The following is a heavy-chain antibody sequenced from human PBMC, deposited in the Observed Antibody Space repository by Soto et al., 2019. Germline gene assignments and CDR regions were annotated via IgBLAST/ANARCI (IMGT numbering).Heavy chain of an antibody. D-gene: IGHD3-3*01. Sequence: GGSLRLSFAASGFTFSSYDMHWVRQATGKGLEWVSAIGTAGDPYYPGSVKGRFTISRENAKNSLYLQMNSLRAGDTAVYYCARAGRITIFGVDYGMDVWGQGTTVTVSS. CDR1: GFTFSSYD. CDR3: ARAGRITIFGVDYGMDV. CDR2: IGTAGDP. V-gene: IGHV3-13*05. J-gene: IGHJ6*02.